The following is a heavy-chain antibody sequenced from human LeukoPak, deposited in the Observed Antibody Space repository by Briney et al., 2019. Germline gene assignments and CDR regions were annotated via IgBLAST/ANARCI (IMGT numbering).Heavy chain of an antibody. CDR3: ARAYYGSGSYYD. V-gene: IGHV4-34*01. J-gene: IGHJ4*02. D-gene: IGHD3-10*01. Sequence: SETLSLTCAVYGGSFSGYYWSWIRQPPGKGLEWIGEINHSGSTNYNPSLKSRVTISVDTSKNQFSLKLSSVTAADTAVYYCARAYYGSGSYYDWGQGTLVTVSS. CDR1: GGSFSGYY. CDR2: INHSGST.